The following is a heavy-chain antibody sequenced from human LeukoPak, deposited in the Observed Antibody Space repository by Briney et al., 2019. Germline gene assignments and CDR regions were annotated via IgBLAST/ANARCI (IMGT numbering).Heavy chain of an antibody. Sequence: GASVTVSCKASGYTFTSYYMHWVRQAPGQGLEWMGIINPSGGSTSYAQKFQGRVTMTRDTSTSTAYMELSSLRSEDTAVYYCARAWYYYDSSVEANWFDPWGQGTLVTVSS. CDR2: INPSGGST. J-gene: IGHJ5*02. CDR1: GYTFTSYY. V-gene: IGHV1-46*01. D-gene: IGHD3-22*01. CDR3: ARAWYYYDSSVEANWFDP.